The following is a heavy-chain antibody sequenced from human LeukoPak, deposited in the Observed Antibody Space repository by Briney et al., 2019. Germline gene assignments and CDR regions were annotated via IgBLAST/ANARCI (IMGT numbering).Heavy chain of an antibody. D-gene: IGHD3-3*01. Sequence: SETLSLTCTVSGGSFSSYYWNWIRQPPGKGLEWIGCIYSSGSTNYNPSLKSRVTISVDTSKNQFSLKLHSVTAADTAVYYCARYNYDFWSGYSKWFDPWGQGTLVTVSS. V-gene: IGHV4-59*01. CDR2: IYSSGST. CDR3: ARYNYDFWSGYSKWFDP. CDR1: GGSFSSYY. J-gene: IGHJ5*02.